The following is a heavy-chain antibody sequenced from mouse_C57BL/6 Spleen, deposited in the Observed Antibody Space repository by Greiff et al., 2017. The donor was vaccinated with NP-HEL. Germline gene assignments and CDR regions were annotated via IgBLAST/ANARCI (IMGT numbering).Heavy chain of an antibody. CDR1: GFTFSSYG. D-gene: IGHD2-4*01. V-gene: IGHV5-6*02. Sequence: DVKLVESGGDLVKPGGSLKLSCAASGFTFSSYGMSWVRQTPDKRLEWVATISSGGSYTYYPDSVKGRFTISRDNAKNTLYLQMSSLKSEDTAMYYCARAYYDYPWFAYWGQGTLVTVSA. CDR3: ARAYYDYPWFAY. J-gene: IGHJ3*01. CDR2: ISSGGSYT.